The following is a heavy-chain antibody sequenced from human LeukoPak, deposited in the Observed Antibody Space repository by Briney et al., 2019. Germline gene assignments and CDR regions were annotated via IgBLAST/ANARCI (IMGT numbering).Heavy chain of an antibody. D-gene: IGHD3-22*01. CDR3: ARDSSGYHPDY. CDR2: INPSGGST. CDR1: GYTFTSYY. J-gene: IGHJ4*02. Sequence: GASVKVSCKASGYTFTSYYMHWVRQAPGQGLEWMGIINPSGGSTSYSQKFQGRVTMTRDTSTSTVYMELSSLRSEDTAVYYCARDSSGYHPDYWGQGTLVTVSS. V-gene: IGHV1-46*01.